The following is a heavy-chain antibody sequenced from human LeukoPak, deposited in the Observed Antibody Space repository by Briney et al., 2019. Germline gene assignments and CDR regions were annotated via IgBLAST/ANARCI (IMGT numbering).Heavy chain of an antibody. CDR1: GVSVSSYS. Sequence: PSETLSLTCTVSGVSVSSYSWTWIRQPPGKGLEFIGSIHNSGSTNYNPSLKSRVAISIDTSKNQFSLKLTSVTAADTAMYYCGRLQSEAHYDFWSGYPFFDYWGQGTLVTVSS. V-gene: IGHV4-59*02. J-gene: IGHJ4*02. CDR2: IHNSGST. D-gene: IGHD3-3*01. CDR3: GRLQSEAHYDFWSGYPFFDY.